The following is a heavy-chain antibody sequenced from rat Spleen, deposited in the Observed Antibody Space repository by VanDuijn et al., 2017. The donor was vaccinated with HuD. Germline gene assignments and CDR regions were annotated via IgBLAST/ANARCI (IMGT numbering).Heavy chain of an antibody. J-gene: IGHJ4*01. CDR1: GFTFSDYN. Sequence: EVRLVESGGGLVRPGRSLKLSCAASGFTFSDYNMAWVRQAPKKGLEWVASISYEGSNTYYGDSVKGRFTISRDNAKSTLYLQMNSLRSEDTATYYCARPDYNKYVMDAWGQGASVTVSS. CDR2: ISYEGSNT. V-gene: IGHV5-22*01. CDR3: ARPDYNKYVMDA. D-gene: IGHD1-10*01.